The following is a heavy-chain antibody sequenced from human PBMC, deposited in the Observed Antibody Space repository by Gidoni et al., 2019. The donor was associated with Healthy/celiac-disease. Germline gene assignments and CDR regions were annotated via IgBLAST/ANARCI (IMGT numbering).Heavy chain of an antibody. J-gene: IGHJ6*02. CDR3: AREPNDYRLPYGSGSYYNHYYYYGMDV. CDR2: IYHSGST. CDR1: GGSISSSNW. D-gene: IGHD3-10*01. V-gene: IGHV4-4*02. Sequence: QVQLQESGPGLVKPSGTLSLTCAVSGGSISSSNWWSWVRQPPGKGLEWIGEIYHSGSTNYNPSLKSRVTISVDKSKNQFSLKLSSVTAADTAVYYCAREPNDYRLPYGSGSYYNHYYYYGMDVWGQGTTVTVSS.